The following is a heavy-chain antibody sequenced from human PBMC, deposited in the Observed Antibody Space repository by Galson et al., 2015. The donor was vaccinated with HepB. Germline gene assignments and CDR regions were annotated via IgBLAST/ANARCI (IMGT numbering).Heavy chain of an antibody. D-gene: IGHD2-15*01. CDR1: GYMFSSYP. V-gene: IGHV1-18*01. Sequence: SVKVSCKASGYMFSSYPITWVRQAPGQGLEWMGWISAYNRNTNFAQKFQGRVTMTTDTSTNTAYMELRSLRSDDTAVYYCARGALVVVVGGTPNNWFDPWGQGTLVTVSS. CDR2: ISAYNRNT. CDR3: ARGALVVVVGGTPNNWFDP. J-gene: IGHJ5*02.